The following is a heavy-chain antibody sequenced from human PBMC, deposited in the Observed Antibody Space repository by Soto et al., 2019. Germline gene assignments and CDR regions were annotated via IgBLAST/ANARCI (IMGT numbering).Heavy chain of an antibody. CDR3: SRGGHCTDGVCSALDY. CDR1: GGSISTYY. D-gene: IGHD2-8*01. J-gene: IGHJ4*02. V-gene: IGHV4-59*08. Sequence: QVQLQQSGPGLVKPSETLSLTCTVSGGSISTYYWSWIRQPPGKGLAGIGYIYYGGSANYNPSLESRVTISLDRSKKQFSLRLNSVTAADTAVYYCSRGGHCTDGVCSALDYWGQGTLVTVSS. CDR2: IYYGGSA.